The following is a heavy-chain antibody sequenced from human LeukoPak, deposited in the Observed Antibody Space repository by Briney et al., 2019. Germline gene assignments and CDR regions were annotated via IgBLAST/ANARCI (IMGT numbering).Heavy chain of an antibody. CDR1: GFTFTDYY. CDR2: INPNSGGT. Sequence: ASVKVSCKASGFTFTDYYMHWVRQAPGQGLEWMGWINPNSGGTNYAQKFQGTVTMTRDTSISTAYMELSSLRSEDTAVYYCARVHYSGTYYSAFDHWGQGTMVTASS. J-gene: IGHJ3*01. CDR3: ARVHYSGTYYSAFDH. V-gene: IGHV1-2*02. D-gene: IGHD1-26*01.